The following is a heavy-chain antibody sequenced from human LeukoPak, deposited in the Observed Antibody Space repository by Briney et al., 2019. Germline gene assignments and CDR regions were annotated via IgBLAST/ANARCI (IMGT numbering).Heavy chain of an antibody. CDR2: ISASGDST. D-gene: IGHD3-22*01. CDR3: AKIAGSSGYYPAY. V-gene: IGHV3-23*01. J-gene: IGHJ4*02. Sequence: GGSLRLSCAASGFTFSTYAMSWVRQAPGKGLGWVSAISASGDSTYYTDSVKGRFTISRDNSKDTLYLQMNSLRAEDTAVYYCAKIAGSSGYYPAYWGQGTLVTVSS. CDR1: GFTFSTYA.